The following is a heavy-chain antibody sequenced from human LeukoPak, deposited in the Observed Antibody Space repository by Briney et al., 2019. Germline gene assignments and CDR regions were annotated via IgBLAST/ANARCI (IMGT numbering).Heavy chain of an antibody. CDR1: GFTFSSYG. CDR3: ARARTTVTTAPINY. CDR2: ISYDGSNK. D-gene: IGHD4-17*01. J-gene: IGHJ4*02. Sequence: SGGSLRLSCAASGFTFSSYGMHWVRQAPGKGLEWVAVISYDGSNKYYADSVKGRFTISRDNAKNSLYLQMNSLRAEDTAVYYCARARTTVTTAPINYWGQGTLVTVSS. V-gene: IGHV3-30*03.